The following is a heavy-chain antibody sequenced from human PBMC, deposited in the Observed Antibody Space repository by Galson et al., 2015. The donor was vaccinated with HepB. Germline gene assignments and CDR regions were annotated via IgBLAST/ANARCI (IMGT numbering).Heavy chain of an antibody. CDR1: GGTFSSYA. J-gene: IGHJ6*03. Sequence: SVKVSCKASGGTFSSYAISWVRQAPGQGLEWMGGTIPIFGTANYAQKFQGRVTITADESTSTAYMELSSLRSEDTAVYYCAAKPDYGDYYYYYMDVWGKGTTVTVSS. D-gene: IGHD4-17*01. CDR2: TIPIFGTA. CDR3: AAKPDYGDYYYYYMDV. V-gene: IGHV1-69*13.